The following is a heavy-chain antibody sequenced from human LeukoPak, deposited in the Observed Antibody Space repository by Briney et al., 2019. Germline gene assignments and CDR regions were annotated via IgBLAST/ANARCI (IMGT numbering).Heavy chain of an antibody. CDR3: ARGRTDMVVYYYGMDV. D-gene: IGHD5-12*01. V-gene: IGHV1-18*01. Sequence: ASVKVSCKASGYTFTSHGISWVRQAPGQGLEWMGWMSAYNGNTNYAQKLQGRVTMTTDTSTSTAYMELRSLRSDDTAVYYCARGRTDMVVYYYGMDVWGQGTTVTVSS. CDR1: GYTFTSHG. CDR2: MSAYNGNT. J-gene: IGHJ6*02.